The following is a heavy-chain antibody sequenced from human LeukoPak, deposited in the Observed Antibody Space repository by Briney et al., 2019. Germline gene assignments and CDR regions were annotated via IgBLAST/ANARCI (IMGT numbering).Heavy chain of an antibody. CDR1: GFILSTHG. CDR3: ARDLSFGSLDF. V-gene: IGHV3-33*01. J-gene: IGHJ4*02. D-gene: IGHD1-26*01. CDR2: MWYDGSRE. Sequence: GGSLRLSCAASGFILSTHGMHWVRQAPGKGLEWVAGMWYDGSREDYADSVKGRFTITRDMSKNTLNLQMNSLRVEDTAMFYCARDLSFGSLDFRGQGTLVTVSS.